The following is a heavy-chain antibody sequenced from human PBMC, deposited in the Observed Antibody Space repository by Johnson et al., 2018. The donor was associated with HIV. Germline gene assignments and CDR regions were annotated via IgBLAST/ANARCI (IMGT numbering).Heavy chain of an antibody. D-gene: IGHD2-2*01. CDR2: IRQDGSEQ. V-gene: IGHV3-7*01. CDR1: ESTFSSYW. CDR3: AREGPAAYIWAFDI. Sequence: VQLVESGGGLVQPGGSLRLSCEASESTFSSYWMNWLRQAPGKGLDWVANIRQDGSEQYYVGSVKGRVTISRDNARNSLYLQMNSLRAEDTAVYYCAREGPAAYIWAFDIWGQGTMVTVSS. J-gene: IGHJ3*02.